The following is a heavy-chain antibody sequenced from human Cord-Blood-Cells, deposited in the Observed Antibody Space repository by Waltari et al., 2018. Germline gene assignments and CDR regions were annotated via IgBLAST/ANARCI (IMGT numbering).Heavy chain of an antibody. D-gene: IGHD2-8*02. CDR1: GGTFSSYA. Sequence: QVQLVQSGAEVKKPGSSVKVSCKASGGTFSSYAISWVRQAPGQGLEWMGGIIPIFGTANYARKFQGRVTITADKSTSTAYMELSSLRSEDTAVYYCAREGYCTGGVCYFDYWGQGTLVTVSS. V-gene: IGHV1-69*06. CDR2: IIPIFGTA. CDR3: AREGYCTGGVCYFDY. J-gene: IGHJ4*02.